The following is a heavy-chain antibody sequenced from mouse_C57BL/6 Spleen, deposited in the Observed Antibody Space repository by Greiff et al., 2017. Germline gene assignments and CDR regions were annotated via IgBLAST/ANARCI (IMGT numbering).Heavy chain of an antibody. D-gene: IGHD1-1*01. CDR2: IDPNSGGT. V-gene: IGHV1-72*01. CDR3: ASSFITTVVATDWYFDV. CDR1: GYTFTSYW. J-gene: IGHJ1*03. Sequence: QVQLKQPGAELVKPGASVKLSCKASGYTFTSYWMHWVKQRPGRGLEWIGRIDPNSGGTKYNEKFKSKATLTVDKPSSTAYMQLSSLTSEDSAVYYCASSFITTVVATDWYFDVWGTGTTVTVSS.